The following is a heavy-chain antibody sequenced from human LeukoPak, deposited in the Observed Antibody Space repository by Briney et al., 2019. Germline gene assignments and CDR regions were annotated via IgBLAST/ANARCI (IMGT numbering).Heavy chain of an antibody. J-gene: IGHJ4*02. CDR3: AKAVVRGVIGY. Sequence: GGSLRLSCAASGFTFSSYAISWVRQAPGKGLEWVSAISGSGGATYYADSVKGRFTISRDNSKNTLYLQMNSLRAEDTAVYYCAKAVVRGVIGYWGQGTLVTVSS. V-gene: IGHV3-23*01. CDR2: ISGSGGAT. D-gene: IGHD3-10*01. CDR1: GFTFSSYA.